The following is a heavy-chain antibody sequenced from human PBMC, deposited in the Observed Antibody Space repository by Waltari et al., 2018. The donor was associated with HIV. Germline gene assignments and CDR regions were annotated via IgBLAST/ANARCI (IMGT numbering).Heavy chain of an antibody. CDR3: AASIAAAGTLGY. CDR1: GGSFSGYS. D-gene: IGHD6-13*01. V-gene: IGHV4-34*01. Sequence: QVQLQQWGAGLLKPSETLSLTCAVYGGSFSGYSWSWTRQPPGKGLECIGEINHSGSTNYNPSLKSRVTISVDTSKNQFSLKLSSVTAADTAVYYCAASIAAAGTLGYWGQGTLVTVSS. J-gene: IGHJ4*02. CDR2: INHSGST.